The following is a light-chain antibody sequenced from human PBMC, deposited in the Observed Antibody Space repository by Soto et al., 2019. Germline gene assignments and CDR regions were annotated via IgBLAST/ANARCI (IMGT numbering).Light chain of an antibody. CDR1: QSIGRF. V-gene: IGKV1-5*01. CDR2: DAS. J-gene: IGKJ1*01. CDR3: QQCYMGWT. Sequence: DIQMTQSPCTLSASVGDRVTITCRASQSIGRFLAWYHHPPGKAPKLLIYDASTLVSGVPSRFSGTGSGTEFTFPITSLQPEDFGTYYCQQCYMGWTFGQGTKVDIK.